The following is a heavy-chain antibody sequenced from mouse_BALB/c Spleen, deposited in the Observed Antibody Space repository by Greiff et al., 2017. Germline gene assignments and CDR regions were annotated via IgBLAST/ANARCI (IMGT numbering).Heavy chain of an antibody. V-gene: IGHV14-3*02. J-gene: IGHJ2*01. D-gene: IGHD4-1*01. Sequence: VQLQQSGAELVKPGASVKLSCTASGFNIKDTYMHWVKQRPEQGLEWIGRIDPANGNTKYDPKFQGKATITADTSSNTAYLQLSSLTSEDTAVYYCARDELGEYLDYWGQGTTLTVSS. CDR2: IDPANGNT. CDR3: ARDELGEYLDY. CDR1: GFNIKDTY.